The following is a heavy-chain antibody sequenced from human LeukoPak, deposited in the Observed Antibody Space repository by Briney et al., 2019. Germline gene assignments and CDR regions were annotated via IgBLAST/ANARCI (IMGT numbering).Heavy chain of an antibody. CDR3: ATCIKVSRSFDS. D-gene: IGHD1-14*01. CDR2: IDYSGST. CDR1: GFTFSSYA. J-gene: IGHJ4*02. V-gene: IGHV4-31*02. Sequence: LRLSCAASGFTFSSYAMSWVRQYPGKGLEWIGYIDYSGSTSYNPSLKSRVTITVDTSKSQFYLKLTSVTASDTAVYYCATCIKVSRSFDSWGQGTLIAVSS.